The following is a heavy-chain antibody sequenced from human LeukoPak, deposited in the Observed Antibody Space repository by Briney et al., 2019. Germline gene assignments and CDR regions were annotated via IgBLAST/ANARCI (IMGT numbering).Heavy chain of an antibody. CDR2: ISSSSSTI. Sequence: GGSLRLSCAASGFTFSSYSMNWVRQAPGKGLEWVSYISSSSSTIYYADSVKGRFTISRDNAKNSLYLQMNSLRAEDTAVYYCARGWSVDTAMVPDFDYWGQGTLVTVSS. J-gene: IGHJ4*02. CDR3: ARGWSVDTAMVPDFDY. D-gene: IGHD5-18*01. V-gene: IGHV3-48*01. CDR1: GFTFSSYS.